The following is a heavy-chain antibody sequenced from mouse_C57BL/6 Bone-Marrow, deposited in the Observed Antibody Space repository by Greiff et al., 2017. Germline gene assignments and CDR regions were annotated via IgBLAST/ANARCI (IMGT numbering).Heavy chain of an antibody. J-gene: IGHJ2*01. CDR1: GYTFTDYE. V-gene: IGHV1-15*01. D-gene: IGHD1-1*01. Sequence: VQLQQSGAELVRPGASVTLSCKASGYTFTDYEMHWVKQTPVHGLEWIGAIDPETGGTAYNQKFKGKAILTAAKSSSTAYMELRSLTSEDSAVYYCNRWGYGSSYDYFDYWGQGTTLTVSS. CDR3: NRWGYGSSYDYFDY. CDR2: IDPETGGT.